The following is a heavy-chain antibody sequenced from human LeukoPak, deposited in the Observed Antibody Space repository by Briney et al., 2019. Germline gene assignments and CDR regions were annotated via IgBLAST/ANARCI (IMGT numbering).Heavy chain of an antibody. D-gene: IGHD5-18*01. CDR1: GGSISSSSYY. Sequence: SETLSLTCTVSGGSISSSSYYWGWIRQPPGKGLEWIGSIYYSGSTYYNPSLKSRVTISVDTSKNQFSLKLSSVTAADTAAYYCARHTAMVPFDYWGQGTLVTVSS. CDR3: ARHTAMVPFDY. J-gene: IGHJ4*02. CDR2: IYYSGST. V-gene: IGHV4-39*01.